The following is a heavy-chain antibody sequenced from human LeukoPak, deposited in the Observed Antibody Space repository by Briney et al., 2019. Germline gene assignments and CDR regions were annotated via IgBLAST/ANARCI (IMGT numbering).Heavy chain of an antibody. J-gene: IGHJ6*02. CDR1: GFTFSSYA. V-gene: IGHV3-23*01. CDR2: ISGSGGST. D-gene: IGHD3-16*02. CDR3: AKLHVWGSYPDYYYYGMDV. Sequence: GGSLRLSCAASGFTFSSYAMSWVRQAPGKGLEWDSGISGSGGSTYYADSVKGRFTISRDNSKNTLYLQMNSLRAEDTAVYYCAKLHVWGSYPDYYYYGMDVWGQGTTVTVSS.